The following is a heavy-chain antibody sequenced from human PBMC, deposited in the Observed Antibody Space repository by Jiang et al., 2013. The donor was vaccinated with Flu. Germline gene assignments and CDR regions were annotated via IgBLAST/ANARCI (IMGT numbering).Heavy chain of an antibody. CDR1: GGSISSYY. Sequence: GSGLVKPSETLSLTCTVSGGSISSYYWSWIRQPPGKGLEWIGYIYYSGSTNYNPSLKSRVTISVDTSKNQFSLKLSSVTAADTAVYYCARHFPERTVWEPTPRFAFDIWGQGTMVTVSS. CDR2: IYYSGST. V-gene: IGHV4-59*08. J-gene: IGHJ3*02. D-gene: IGHD1-26*01. CDR3: ARHFPERTVWEPTPRFAFDI.